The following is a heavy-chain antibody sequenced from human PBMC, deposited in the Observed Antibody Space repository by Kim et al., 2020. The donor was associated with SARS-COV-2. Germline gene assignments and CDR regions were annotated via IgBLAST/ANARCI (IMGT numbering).Heavy chain of an antibody. J-gene: IGHJ4*02. Sequence: LQRRVTISVDTSKNQFSLKLSSVTAADTAVYYCARERRRGTMVRGVTDYWGQGTLVTVSS. D-gene: IGHD3-10*01. V-gene: IGHV4-34*01. CDR3: ARERRRGTMVRGVTDY.